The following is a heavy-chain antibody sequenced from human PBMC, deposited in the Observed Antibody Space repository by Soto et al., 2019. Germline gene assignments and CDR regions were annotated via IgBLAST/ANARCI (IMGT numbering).Heavy chain of an antibody. CDR2: VDPEDGET. CDR3: VRSCHEAFDI. D-gene: IGHD2-15*01. CDR1: GYTFTDYY. Sequence: GASVKVSCKVSGYTFTDYYMHWVQQAPGKGLEWMGLVDPEDGETIYAEKFQGRVTITADTSTDTAYMELSSLRSEDTAVYYCVRSCHEAFDIWGQGTMVTVSS. V-gene: IGHV1-69-2*01. J-gene: IGHJ3*02.